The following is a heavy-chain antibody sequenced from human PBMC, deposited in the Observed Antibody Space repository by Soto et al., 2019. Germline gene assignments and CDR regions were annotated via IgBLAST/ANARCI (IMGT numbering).Heavy chain of an antibody. CDR3: TRVQAYYYYGMDV. J-gene: IGHJ6*02. Sequence: EVQLVESGGGLVKPGESLRLSCAASGFTFSRAWMSWVRQSPGKGLEWVGRIKTKSDGGTTEYAAPVKGRLTISRDVSEKTLYLQMNSLETDDTAVYYCTRVQAYYYYGMDVWGQGTTVTVSS. CDR1: GFTFSRAW. D-gene: IGHD1-1*01. V-gene: IGHV3-15*01. CDR2: IKTKSDGGTT.